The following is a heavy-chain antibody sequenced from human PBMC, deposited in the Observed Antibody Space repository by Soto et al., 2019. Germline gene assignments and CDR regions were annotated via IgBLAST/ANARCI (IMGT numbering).Heavy chain of an antibody. V-gene: IGHV1-2*04. Sequence: GASVKVSCKASGYTFTGYYMHWVRQAPGQGLEWMGWINPNSGGTNYAQKFQGWVTMTRDTSISTAYMELSRLRSDDTAVYYCARYYDFWSGNKKGGFDPWGQGTLVTVSS. CDR2: INPNSGGT. CDR3: ARYYDFWSGNKKGGFDP. CDR1: GYTFTGYY. J-gene: IGHJ5*02. D-gene: IGHD3-3*01.